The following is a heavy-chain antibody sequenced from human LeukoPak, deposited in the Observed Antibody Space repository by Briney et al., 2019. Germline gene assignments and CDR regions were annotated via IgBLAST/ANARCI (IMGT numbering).Heavy chain of an antibody. Sequence: GRSLRLSCAASGFTFSSYAMHWVRQAPGKGLEWVAVISYDGSNKYYADSVKGRFTISRDNSKNTLYLQMNSLRAEDTAVYYCARAVTMIVVTLGGDWFDPWGQGTLVTVSS. CDR2: ISYDGSNK. D-gene: IGHD3-22*01. CDR3: ARAVTMIVVTLGGDWFDP. V-gene: IGHV3-30-3*01. CDR1: GFTFSSYA. J-gene: IGHJ5*02.